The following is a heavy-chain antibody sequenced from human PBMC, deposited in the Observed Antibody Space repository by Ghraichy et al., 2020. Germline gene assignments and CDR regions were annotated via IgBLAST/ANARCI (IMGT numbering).Heavy chain of an antibody. CDR3: ARAVGYGDYWYYFDY. CDR2: INAGNGNT. J-gene: IGHJ4*02. V-gene: IGHV1-3*01. Sequence: ASVKVSCKASGYTFTSYAMHWVRQAPGQRLEWMGWINAGNGNTKYSQKFQGRVTITRDTSASTAYMELSSLRSEDTAVYYCARAVGYGDYWYYFDYWGQGTLVTVSS. D-gene: IGHD4-17*01. CDR1: GYTFTSYA.